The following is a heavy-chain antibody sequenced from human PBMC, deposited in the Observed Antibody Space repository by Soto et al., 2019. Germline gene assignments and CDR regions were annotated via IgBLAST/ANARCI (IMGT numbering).Heavy chain of an antibody. J-gene: IGHJ4*02. Sequence: QVHLVQSGAEVKKPGASVKVSCKGSGYTFTSYGITWVRQAPGQGLEWMGWISAHNGNTDYAQKLQGRVTVTRDTSTSTAYMELRSLRSDGTAAYYCARGRYGDYWGQGALVTVSS. V-gene: IGHV1-18*01. D-gene: IGHD1-1*01. CDR2: ISAHNGNT. CDR3: ARGRYGDY. CDR1: GYTFTSYG.